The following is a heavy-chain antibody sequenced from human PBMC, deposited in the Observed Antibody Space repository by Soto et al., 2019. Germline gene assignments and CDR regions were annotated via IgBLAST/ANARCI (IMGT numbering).Heavy chain of an antibody. D-gene: IGHD5-18*01. J-gene: IGHJ4*02. Sequence: SDTLSLTCTVSGGSISSYYWSWIRQTPGKGLEWIGFIYYSGSTNYNPSLKSRVTISVDTSKNQFSLNLSSVTAADTAVYYCARHRAMVFDYWGQGTLVTVSS. CDR2: IYYSGST. V-gene: IGHV4-59*08. CDR3: ARHRAMVFDY. CDR1: GGSISSYY.